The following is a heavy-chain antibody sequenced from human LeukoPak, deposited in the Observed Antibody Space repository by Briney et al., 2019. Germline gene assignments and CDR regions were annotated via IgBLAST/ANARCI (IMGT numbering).Heavy chain of an antibody. J-gene: IGHJ5*02. CDR3: ARLGSGSSIRGFDP. CDR2: VYYTGST. CDR1: GGSISISSYY. V-gene: IGHV4-39*01. Sequence: SETLSLTCTVSGGSISISSYYWAWIRQPPGKGLQWIANVYYTGSTNYNLSLKRRATISVDTSKNQFSLKLTSVTAADTAVYYCARLGSGSSIRGFDPWGQGTLVTVSS. D-gene: IGHD3-10*01.